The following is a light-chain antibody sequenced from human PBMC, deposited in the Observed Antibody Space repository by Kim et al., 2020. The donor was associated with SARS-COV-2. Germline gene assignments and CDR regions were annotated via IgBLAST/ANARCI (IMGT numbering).Light chain of an antibody. CDR3: QQRSSWPRT. CDR2: DAS. CDR1: QSVSTS. Sequence: EIVLTQSPATLSLPPGERATLSCRASQSVSTSLAWFQQKPGQAPRLLIYDASHRATDIPANFSGSGSGTDFTLTISSLEPEDFAVYFCQQRSSWPRTFGQGTKVDIK. J-gene: IGKJ1*01. V-gene: IGKV3-11*01.